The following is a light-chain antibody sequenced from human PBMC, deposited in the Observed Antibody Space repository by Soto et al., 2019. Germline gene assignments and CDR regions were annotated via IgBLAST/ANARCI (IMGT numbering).Light chain of an antibody. V-gene: IGKV3-11*01. CDR3: QQHSNWPPVT. Sequence: EIVLTQSPATLSLSPGERATLSCRASQSVGTLLAWYQQKPGQAPRLLIYNTSNRASGIPARFSGSGSGTDFTLTISNLEPEDFAVYYCQQHSNWPPVTFGQGTRLEIK. CDR2: NTS. J-gene: IGKJ5*01. CDR1: QSVGTL.